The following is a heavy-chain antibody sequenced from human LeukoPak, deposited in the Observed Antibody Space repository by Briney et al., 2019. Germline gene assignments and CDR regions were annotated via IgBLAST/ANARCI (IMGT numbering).Heavy chain of an antibody. CDR2: INPNSGGT. Sequence: APVKVSCKASGYPFIGNYIHCVRQAPGQGLEWMGWINPNSGGTQYSQKFQGRVTLTRDTSITTGYMELSGLTSDDTAVYYCASLSYYDLSGYFYWGQGTLVTVSS. CDR1: GYPFIGNY. D-gene: IGHD3-22*01. V-gene: IGHV1-2*02. CDR3: ASLSYYDLSGYFY. J-gene: IGHJ4*02.